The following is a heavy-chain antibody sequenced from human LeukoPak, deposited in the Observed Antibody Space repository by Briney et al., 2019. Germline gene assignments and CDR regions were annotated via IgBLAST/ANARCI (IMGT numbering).Heavy chain of an antibody. CDR1: GGSISSYY. D-gene: IGHD6-6*01. V-gene: IGHV4-4*09. J-gene: IGHJ4*02. CDR3: ARQEEQLHFDY. CDR2: IYTSGST. Sequence: SETLSLTCTVSGGSISSYYWSWIRQPPGKGLERIGYIYTSGSTNYNPSLKSRVTISVDTSKNQFSLKLSSVTAADTAVYYCARQEEQLHFDYWGQGTLVTVSS.